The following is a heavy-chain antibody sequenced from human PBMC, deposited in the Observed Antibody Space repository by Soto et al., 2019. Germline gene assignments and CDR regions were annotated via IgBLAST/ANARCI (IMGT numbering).Heavy chain of an antibody. D-gene: IGHD3-10*01. J-gene: IGHJ6*02. CDR2: ISSTSSTI. CDR3: ATYYGSGSYFPDHYYYGMDV. Sequence: EVQVVESGGGLVQPGGSLRISCAASGFTFSIYSMNWVRQAPGTGLEWISYISSTSSTIYYADSVKGRFTISRDNAKNSLYLQMNSLRAEDTAVYYCATYYGSGSYFPDHYYYGMDVWGQGTTVTVSS. V-gene: IGHV3-48*01. CDR1: GFTFSIYS.